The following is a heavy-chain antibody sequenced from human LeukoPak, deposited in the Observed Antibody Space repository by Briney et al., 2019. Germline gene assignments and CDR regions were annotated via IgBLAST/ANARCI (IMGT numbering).Heavy chain of an antibody. V-gene: IGHV1-69*04. CDR2: IIPILGIA. J-gene: IGHJ5*02. CDR1: GGTFSSYT. CDR3: AREYCSSTSCYRDNWFDP. D-gene: IGHD2-2*01. Sequence: SVKVSCMASGGTFSSYTISWVRQAPGQGLEWMGRIIPILGIANYAQKFQGRVTITADKSTSTAYMELSSLRSEDTAVYYCAREYCSSTSCYRDNWFDPWGQGTLVTVSS.